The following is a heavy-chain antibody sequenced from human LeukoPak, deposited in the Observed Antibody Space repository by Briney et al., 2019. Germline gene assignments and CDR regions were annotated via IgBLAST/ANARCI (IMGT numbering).Heavy chain of an antibody. CDR2: INLSSGTT. V-gene: IGHV1-46*01. J-gene: IGHJ4*02. D-gene: IGHD6-19*01. CDR3: ASHSSGWQQTYFDY. CDR1: GYTFTTYY. Sequence: ASVNVSCKASGYTFTTYYIHWVRQAPGQPLEWMGRINLSSGTTTYAQKFQGRVTMTRDTSTSTVHMELSSLRSEDTAVYYCASHSSGWQQTYFDYWGQGTLVTVSS.